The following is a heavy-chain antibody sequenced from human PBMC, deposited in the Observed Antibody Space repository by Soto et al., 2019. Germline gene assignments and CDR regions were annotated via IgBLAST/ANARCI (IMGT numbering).Heavy chain of an antibody. J-gene: IGHJ6*02. CDR3: ARDLVVVPAAITGYYYYYYGMDV. V-gene: IGHV3-30-3*01. CDR1: GFTFSSYA. D-gene: IGHD2-2*01. CDR2: ISYDGSNK. Sequence: GGSLRLSCAASGFTFSSYAMHWVRQAPGKGLEWVAVISYDGSNKYYADSVKGRFTISRDNSKNTLYLQMNSLRAEDTAVYYCARDLVVVPAAITGYYYYYYGMDVWGQGTTVTVSS.